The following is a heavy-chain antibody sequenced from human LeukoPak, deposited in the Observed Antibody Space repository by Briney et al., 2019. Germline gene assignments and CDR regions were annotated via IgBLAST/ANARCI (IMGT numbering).Heavy chain of an antibody. CDR2: IYTSGST. V-gene: IGHV4-4*07. CDR3: ARDLLMNDAFDI. Sequence: SETLSLTCTVSSGSISSYYWSWIRQPAGKGLEWIGRIYTSGSTNYNPSLKSRVTMSVDTSKNQFSLKLSSVTAADTAVYYCARDLLMNDAFDIWGQGTMVTVSS. J-gene: IGHJ3*02. D-gene: IGHD2-15*01. CDR1: SGSISSYY.